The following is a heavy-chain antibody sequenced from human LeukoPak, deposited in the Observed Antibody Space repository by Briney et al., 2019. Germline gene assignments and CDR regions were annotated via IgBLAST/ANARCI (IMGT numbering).Heavy chain of an antibody. CDR1: GGTFSSYA. J-gene: IGHJ4*02. V-gene: IGHV1-69*13. CDR3: ARKESGFYYGSGSNYNPLDY. CDR2: IIPIFGTA. Sequence: GASVKVSCKASGGTFSSYAISWVRQAPGQGLEWMGGIIPIFGTANYAQKFQGRVTITADESTSTAYMELSSLRSEDTAVYYCARKESGFYYGSGSNYNPLDYWGQGTLVTVSS. D-gene: IGHD3-10*01.